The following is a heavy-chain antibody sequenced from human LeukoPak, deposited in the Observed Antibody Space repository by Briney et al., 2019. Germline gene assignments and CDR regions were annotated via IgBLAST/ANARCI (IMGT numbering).Heavy chain of an antibody. CDR3: AIWAQPYHYYYMDV. J-gene: IGHJ6*03. D-gene: IGHD3-10*01. CDR1: GYTFTSYG. Sequence: ASVKVSCKASGYTFTSYGISWVRQAPGQGLEWRGWISAYNGNTNYAQKVQGRVTMTTDTSTSTAYMELRSLRSDDTAVYYCAIWAQPYHYYYMDVWGKGTTVTISS. V-gene: IGHV1-18*01. CDR2: ISAYNGNT.